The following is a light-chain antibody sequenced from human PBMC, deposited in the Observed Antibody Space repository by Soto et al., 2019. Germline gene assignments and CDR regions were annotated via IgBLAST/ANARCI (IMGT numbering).Light chain of an antibody. CDR1: SSDVGAYNY. V-gene: IGLV2-8*01. Sequence: QSALTQPPSAAGSHGQSVTISCTGTSSDVGAYNYVSWYQQHAGKAPKLVIYEVTKRPSGVPDRFSGSKSANTASLTVSGRQAEDAADYYCSSFASSNTWVFGGGTKLTVL. J-gene: IGLJ3*02. CDR2: EVT. CDR3: SSFASSNTWV.